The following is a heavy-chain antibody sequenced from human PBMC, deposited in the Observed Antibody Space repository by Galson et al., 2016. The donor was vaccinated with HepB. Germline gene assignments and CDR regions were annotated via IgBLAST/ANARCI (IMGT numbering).Heavy chain of an antibody. V-gene: IGHV4-34*01. CDR2: INHSGST. CDR1: GASFTGYC. J-gene: IGHJ6*02. Sequence: SETLSLTCAVYGASFTGYCWSWIRQPPGKGLEWIGEINHSGSTKYKMALKSRVNISVDPVKNQFSLKLTSVTAADTAVYYCATSSGVLYFYYGRDGWGQGTTVTVSS. D-gene: IGHD3-10*01. CDR3: ATSSGVLYFYYGRDG.